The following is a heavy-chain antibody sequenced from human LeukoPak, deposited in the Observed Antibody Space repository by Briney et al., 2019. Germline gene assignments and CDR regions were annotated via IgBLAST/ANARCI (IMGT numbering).Heavy chain of an antibody. J-gene: IGHJ4*02. Sequence: GGSLRLSCAASGFTFSSSDMNWVRQAPGRGLEWVSSISGSGDSTYYADSVKGRFTISRDNAKNSLYLQMNSLRAEDAALYYCARRYMATSAEDFDYWGQGTLVTVSS. CDR2: ISGSGDST. D-gene: IGHD5-24*01. CDR3: ARRYMATSAEDFDY. V-gene: IGHV3-23*01. CDR1: GFTFSSSD.